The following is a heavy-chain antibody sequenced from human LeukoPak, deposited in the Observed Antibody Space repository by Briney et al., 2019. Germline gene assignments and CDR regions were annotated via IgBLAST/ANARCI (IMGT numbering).Heavy chain of an antibody. CDR3: VRQNYYDSSGYYFQH. Sequence: PSETLSLTYTVSGGSISSSSYYWGWIRQPPGKGLEWIGSIYYSGSTYYNPSLKSQVTISVDTSKNQFSLKLSSVTAADTAVYYCVRQNYYDSSGYYFQHWGQGTLVTVSS. CDR2: IYYSGST. J-gene: IGHJ1*01. D-gene: IGHD3-22*01. CDR1: GGSISSSSYY. V-gene: IGHV4-39*07.